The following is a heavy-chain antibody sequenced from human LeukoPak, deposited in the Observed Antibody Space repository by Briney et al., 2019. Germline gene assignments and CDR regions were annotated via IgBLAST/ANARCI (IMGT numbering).Heavy chain of an antibody. CDR1: GFTFSSYW. D-gene: IGHD3-22*01. J-gene: IGHJ3*02. CDR2: ISYDGSNK. Sequence: GGSLRVPCAASGFTFSSYWMTWVRQAPGKGLEWVAVISYDGSNKYYADSVKGRFTISRDNSKNTLYLQMNSLRAEDTAVYYCAKAYYYDMVFGAFDIWGQGTMVTVSS. CDR3: AKAYYYDMVFGAFDI. V-gene: IGHV3-30*18.